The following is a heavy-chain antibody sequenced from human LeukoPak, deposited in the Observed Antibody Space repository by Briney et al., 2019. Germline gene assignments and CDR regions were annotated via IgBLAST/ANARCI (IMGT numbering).Heavy chain of an antibody. Sequence: GGSLRLSCAASGFTFSSYAMSWVRQAPGKGLEWVSAISGSGGSTYYADSVKGRFTISRDNSKNTLCLQMNSLRAEDTAVYYCAKEIRFLEWSTPFDPWGQGTLVTVSS. J-gene: IGHJ5*02. CDR1: GFTFSSYA. CDR3: AKEIRFLEWSTPFDP. CDR2: ISGSGGST. V-gene: IGHV3-23*01. D-gene: IGHD3-3*01.